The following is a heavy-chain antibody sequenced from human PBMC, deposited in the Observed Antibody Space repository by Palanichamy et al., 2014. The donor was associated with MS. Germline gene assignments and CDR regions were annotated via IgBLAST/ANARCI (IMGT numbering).Heavy chain of an antibody. J-gene: IGHJ6*02. CDR1: GFTFSSYW. Sequence: EVQLVESWGRRWSSLGGPVRLSCAASGFTFSSYWMSWVRQAPGKGLEWVANIKQDGSEKYYVDSVKGRFTISRDNAKNSLYLQMNSLRAEDTAVYYCAREVGYSGYDYNYGMDVWGQGTTVTVSS. V-gene: IGHV3-7*03. CDR2: IKQDGSEK. D-gene: IGHD5-12*01. CDR3: AREVGYSGYDYNYGMDV.